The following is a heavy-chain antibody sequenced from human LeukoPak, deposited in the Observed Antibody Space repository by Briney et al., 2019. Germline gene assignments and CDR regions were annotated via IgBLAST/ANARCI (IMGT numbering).Heavy chain of an antibody. J-gene: IGHJ3*02. V-gene: IGHV4-34*01. CDR2: INHSGST. D-gene: IGHD6-19*01. CDR3: AFRLVHGAFDI. CDR1: GGSFSGYY. Sequence: PSETLSLTCAVYGGSFSGYYWSWIRQPPGKGLEWIGEINHSGSTNYNPSLKSRVTISVDTSKNKSSLKLSSVTAADTAVYYCAFRLVHGAFDIWGQGTMVTVSS.